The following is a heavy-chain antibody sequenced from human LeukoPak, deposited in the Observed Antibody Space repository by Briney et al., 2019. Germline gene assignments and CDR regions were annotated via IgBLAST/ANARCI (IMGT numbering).Heavy chain of an antibody. V-gene: IGHV3-30*04. CDR1: GFTFTNYA. J-gene: IGHJ5*02. Sequence: GGSLRLSCVASGFTFTNYAMDWVRQAPGKGLEWVAVISYDGKIKKYADSVKGRFTISRDSSKNTLYLEMDSLRADDTAVYYCARGSSSYYGGWFDPWGQGILVTVSS. CDR3: ARGSSSYYGGWFDP. CDR2: ISYDGKIK. D-gene: IGHD6-13*01.